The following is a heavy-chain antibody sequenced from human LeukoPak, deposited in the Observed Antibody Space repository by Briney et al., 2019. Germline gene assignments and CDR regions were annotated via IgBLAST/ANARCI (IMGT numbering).Heavy chain of an antibody. CDR3: ARDPDYGDPY. CDR1: GFTLTDHY. V-gene: IGHV3-11*01. Sequence: GGSLRLSCTVSGFTLTDHYMSRFRQSPGRGLEWISWITSSGTTRDYADSVKGRFTISRDNTKNSVYLQMTSLRPDDTAVYYCARDPDYGDPYWGQGTLVTVSS. J-gene: IGHJ4*02. CDR2: ITSSGTTR. D-gene: IGHD4-17*01.